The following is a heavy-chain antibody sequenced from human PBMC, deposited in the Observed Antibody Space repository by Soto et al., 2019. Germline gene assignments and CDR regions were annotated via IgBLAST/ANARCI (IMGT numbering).Heavy chain of an antibody. CDR1: GGSFSGYY. CDR3: ARGPLDY. V-gene: IGHV4-34*01. Sequence: SETLSLTCAVYGGSFSGYYWSWIRQPPGKGLEWIGEINHSGSTNYNPSLKSRVTISVDTSKNQFSLKLSSVTAADTAVYYCARGPLDYWGQGTLVTVSS. J-gene: IGHJ4*02. CDR2: INHSGST.